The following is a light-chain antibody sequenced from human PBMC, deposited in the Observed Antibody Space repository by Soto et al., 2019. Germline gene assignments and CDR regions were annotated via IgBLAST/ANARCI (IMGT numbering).Light chain of an antibody. CDR3: QQYKNWPLT. Sequence: VMTQSPATLSVSPGERATLSCRASQSVNSNLAWYQQKPGQAPRLLIYGASTRATGIPARFSGSGSGTEFTLTISSLQSEDFAAYFCQQYKNWPLTFGGGTKVEIK. J-gene: IGKJ4*01. CDR1: QSVNSN. CDR2: GAS. V-gene: IGKV3-15*01.